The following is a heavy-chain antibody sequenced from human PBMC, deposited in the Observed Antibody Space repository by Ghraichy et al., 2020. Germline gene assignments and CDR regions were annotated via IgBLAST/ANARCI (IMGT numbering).Heavy chain of an antibody. J-gene: IGHJ4*02. CDR3: ARDWGYSSSWYSDY. Sequence: GGSLRLSCAASGFTVSSNYMSWVRQAPGKGLEWVSVIYSGGSTYYADSVKGRFTISRDNSKNTLYLQMNSLRAEDTAVYYCARDWGYSSSWYSDYWGQGTLFTVSS. V-gene: IGHV3-53*01. D-gene: IGHD6-13*01. CDR1: GFTVSSNY. CDR2: IYSGGST.